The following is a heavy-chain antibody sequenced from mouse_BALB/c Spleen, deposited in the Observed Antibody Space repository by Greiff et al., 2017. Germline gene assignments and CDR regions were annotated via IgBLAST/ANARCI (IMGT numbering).Heavy chain of an antibody. CDR3: ARYYGSSFYFDD. Sequence: VQLKQSGPELVKPGASVKMSCKASGYTFTSYVMHWVKQKPGQGLEWIGYINPYKDGTKYNEKFKGKATLTSDKSSSTAYMELSSLTSEDSAVYYCARYYGSSFYFDDWGQGTTLTVSS. J-gene: IGHJ2*01. D-gene: IGHD1-1*01. CDR2: INPYKDGT. CDR1: GYTFTSYV. V-gene: IGHV1-14*01.